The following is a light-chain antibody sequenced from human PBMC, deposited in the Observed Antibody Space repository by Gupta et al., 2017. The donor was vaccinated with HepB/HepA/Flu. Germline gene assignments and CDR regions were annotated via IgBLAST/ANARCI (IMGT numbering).Light chain of an antibody. CDR2: CAS. CDR3: QQYGSSPPIT. V-gene: IGKV3-20*01. CDR1: QSVSSSY. J-gene: IGKJ5*01. Sequence: EIVLTQSPGTLSLSPGERATLSCRASQSVSSSYLAWYQQKTGQAPRLLIYCASSRATGIQDRFSGSGSGTDFSLTISRLEPEDFAVYYCQQYGSSPPITFGQGTRLEIK.